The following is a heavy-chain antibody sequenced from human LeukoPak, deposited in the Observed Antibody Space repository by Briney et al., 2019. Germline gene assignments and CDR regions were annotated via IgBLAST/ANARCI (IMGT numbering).Heavy chain of an antibody. Sequence: PGGSLRLSCAASGFTFSSYSMNWVRQGPGKGLEWVSYISSGSSTIYYADSVKGRFTISRDNAKNSLYLQMNSLRAEDTAVYYCARDEWEVTIKLLDYWGQGTLVTVSS. V-gene: IGHV3-48*04. D-gene: IGHD1-26*01. CDR1: GFTFSSYS. CDR2: ISSGSSTI. J-gene: IGHJ4*02. CDR3: ARDEWEVTIKLLDY.